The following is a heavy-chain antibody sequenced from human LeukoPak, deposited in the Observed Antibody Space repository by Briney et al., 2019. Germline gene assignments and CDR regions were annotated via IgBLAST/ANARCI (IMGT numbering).Heavy chain of an antibody. CDR1: GGSISSGGYY. D-gene: IGHD3-22*01. CDR3: ARGVTMNLDY. J-gene: IGHJ4*02. Sequence: SETLSLTCTVSGGSISSGGYYWSWIRQPPGKGLEWIGYIYYSGSTNYNPSLKSRVTISLDTSKNQFSLKLTSVTAADTAVYYCARGVTMNLDYWGQGTLVTVSS. CDR2: IYYSGST. V-gene: IGHV4-61*08.